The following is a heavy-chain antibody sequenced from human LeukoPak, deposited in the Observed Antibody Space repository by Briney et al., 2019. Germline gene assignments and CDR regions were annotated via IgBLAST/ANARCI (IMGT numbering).Heavy chain of an antibody. D-gene: IGHD4/OR15-4a*01. V-gene: IGHV3-7*01. J-gene: IGHJ4*02. CDR2: INQNGSVR. Sequence: GGSLRLSCTASGFTFNNYWMTWVRQVPGKGLEWVANINQNGSVRFYVDSVKGRFTISRDNAKNSLYLQMNSLTAEDTALYYCARDQGAPGDYWGQGTLVTISS. CDR3: ARDQGAPGDY. CDR1: GFTFNNYW.